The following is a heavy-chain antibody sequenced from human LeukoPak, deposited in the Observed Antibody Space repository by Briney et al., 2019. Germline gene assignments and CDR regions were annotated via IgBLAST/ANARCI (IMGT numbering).Heavy chain of an antibody. CDR2: IYYSGST. D-gene: IGHD6-13*01. Sequence: SETLSLTCTVSGGSISSYCWSWIRQPPGKGLEWIGYIYYSGSTNYNPSLKSRVTISVDTSKNQFSLKLSSVTAADTAVYYCAREGVAARLDYWGQGTLVTVSS. V-gene: IGHV4-59*01. J-gene: IGHJ4*02. CDR1: GGSISSYC. CDR3: AREGVAARLDY.